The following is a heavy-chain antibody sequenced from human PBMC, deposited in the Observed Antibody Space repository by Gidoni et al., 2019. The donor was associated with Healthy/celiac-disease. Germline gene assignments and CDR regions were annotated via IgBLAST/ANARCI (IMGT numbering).Heavy chain of an antibody. V-gene: IGHV3-9*01. J-gene: IGHJ4*02. CDR2: ISWNSGSI. Sequence: DVQLVESGGGLVHPGRSRRLSCAASGFTFDDYAMHWVRQAPGKGLEWVSGISWNSGSIGYADSVKGRFTISRDNAKNSLYLQMNSLRAEDTALYYCAKDITGYFDYWGQGTLVTVSS. CDR1: GFTFDDYA. CDR3: AKDITGYFDY.